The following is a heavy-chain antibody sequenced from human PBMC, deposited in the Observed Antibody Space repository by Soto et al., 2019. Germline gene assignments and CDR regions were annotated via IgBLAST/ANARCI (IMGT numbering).Heavy chain of an antibody. CDR3: AKDRGIIVKAGDAFDV. D-gene: IGHD3-16*02. CDR1: GFTLSMSA. CDR2: IRDSGDRT. V-gene: IGHV3-23*01. J-gene: IGHJ3*01. Sequence: EVQLMESGGGLVQPGGSLSLSCAGSGFTLSMSAVSWVRQAPGKGLEWVSYIRDSGDRTYYADSVKGRFTISRDRSKNTVSLQMNTLRAEDTALYYCAKDRGIIVKAGDAFDVWGQGTMVTVSS.